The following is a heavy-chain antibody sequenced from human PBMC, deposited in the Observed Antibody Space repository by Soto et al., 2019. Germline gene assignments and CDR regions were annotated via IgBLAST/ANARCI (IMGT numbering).Heavy chain of an antibody. CDR2: IWYDGSDK. J-gene: IGHJ4*02. V-gene: IGHV3-33*01. CDR1: GFTFSSYG. CDR3: AREVTGTTFYFDY. Sequence: PGGSLRLSCAASGFTFSSYGMHWVRQAPGKGLEWVAVIWYDGSDKYYADSVKGRFTISRDNSKNTLYLQMNSLRAEDTAVYYCAREVTGTTFYFDYWGQGTLVTVSS. D-gene: IGHD1-7*01.